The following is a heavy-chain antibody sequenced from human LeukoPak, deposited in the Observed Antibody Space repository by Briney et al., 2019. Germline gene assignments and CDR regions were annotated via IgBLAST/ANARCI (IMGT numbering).Heavy chain of an antibody. CDR1: GFTFSSYS. Sequence: GGSLRLSCAASGFTFSSYSMNWVRQAPGKGLEWASSISSSSSYIYYADSVRGRFTISRDNAKNSLYLQMNSLRAEDTAVYYCARSYSGSYYADYWGQGTLVTVSS. J-gene: IGHJ4*02. V-gene: IGHV3-21*01. CDR3: ARSYSGSYYADY. CDR2: ISSSSSYI. D-gene: IGHD1-26*01.